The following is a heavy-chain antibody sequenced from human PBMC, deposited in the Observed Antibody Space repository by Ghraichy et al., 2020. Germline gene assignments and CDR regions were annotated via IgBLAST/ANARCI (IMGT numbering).Heavy chain of an antibody. D-gene: IGHD7-27*01. J-gene: IGHJ4*02. Sequence: ETLSLTCAASGFTFSAFGMSWVRQATGQGLEWVSSISGRGGSTSYADFAVGRFTISRDSSKNTLYLQMNSLGVEDTAVYYCAKDVNWGGWRGYFDSWGQGALVTISS. CDR1: GFTFSAFG. CDR2: ISGRGGST. V-gene: IGHV3-23*01. CDR3: AKDVNWGGWRGYFDS.